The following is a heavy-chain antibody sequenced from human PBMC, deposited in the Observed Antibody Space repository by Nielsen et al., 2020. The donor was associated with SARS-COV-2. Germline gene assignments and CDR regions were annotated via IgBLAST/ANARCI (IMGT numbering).Heavy chain of an antibody. CDR3: ARDKGYSSSWYRWFDP. J-gene: IGHJ5*02. Sequence: SETLSLTCTVSGGSISSYCWSWIRQPPGKGLEWIGYIYYSGSTNYNPSLKSRVTISVDTSKNQFSLKLSSVTAADTAVYYCARDKGYSSSWYRWFDPWGQGTLVTVSS. V-gene: IGHV4-59*01. D-gene: IGHD6-13*01. CDR1: GGSISSYC. CDR2: IYYSGST.